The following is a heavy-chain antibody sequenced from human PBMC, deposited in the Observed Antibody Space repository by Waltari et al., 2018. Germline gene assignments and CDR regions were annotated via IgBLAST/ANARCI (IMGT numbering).Heavy chain of an antibody. V-gene: IGHV4-61*02. CDR2: VYQTCVA. J-gene: IGHJ6*02. D-gene: IGHD6-6*01. CDR1: GASLKSCGHW. CDR3: ARDRPGVSSSSPHYLHGMDV. Sequence: QVQLHESGPGLVKPSETLSLTCSVSGASLKSCGHWWPWLRLSAGKGLEWVGQVYQTCVANYSPSLRSRVTMSIDTSRNEFSLRLTSVTAADTAIYFCARDRPGVSSSSPHYLHGMDVWGQGTMVTVSS.